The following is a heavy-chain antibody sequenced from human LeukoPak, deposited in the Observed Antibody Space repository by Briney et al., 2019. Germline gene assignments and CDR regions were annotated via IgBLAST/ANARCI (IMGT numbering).Heavy chain of an antibody. CDR1: GYSFSSYW. V-gene: IGHV5-51*01. CDR2: IYPGDSDT. Sequence: GESLKISCKGSGYSFSSYWIGWVRQMPGKGLEWMGIIYPGDSDTRYSPSFQGQVTISADKSISTAYLQWSSLKASDTAMYYCARRDSSGYYYVWAFDIWGQGTMVTVSS. J-gene: IGHJ3*02. CDR3: ARRDSSGYYYVWAFDI. D-gene: IGHD3-22*01.